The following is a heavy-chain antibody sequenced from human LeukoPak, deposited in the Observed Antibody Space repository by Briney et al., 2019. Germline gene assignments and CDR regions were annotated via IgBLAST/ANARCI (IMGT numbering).Heavy chain of an antibody. D-gene: IGHD6-13*01. CDR3: ARGSAAGTVADY. CDR1: GFTFSSYG. V-gene: IGHV3-23*01. Sequence: GGSLRLSCAASGFTFSSYGMSWVRQAPGKGLEWVSAISGSGGSTYYADSVKGRFTISRDNSKNTLYLQMNSLRAEDTAVYYCARGSAAGTVADYWGQGTLVTVSS. J-gene: IGHJ4*02. CDR2: ISGSGGST.